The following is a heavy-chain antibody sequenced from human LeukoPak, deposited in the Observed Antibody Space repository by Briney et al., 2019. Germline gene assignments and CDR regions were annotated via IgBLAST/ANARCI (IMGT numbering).Heavy chain of an antibody. D-gene: IGHD5-12*01. CDR3: ARALKYNSGYDWGGDY. CDR1: GSSFSDYW. CDR2: ITSDGSGA. Sequence: GGSLRLSCAASGSSFSDYWMQWVRQAPGKGLVWISRITSDGSGANYADSVKGRFTISRGNAKNTLYLQMNSLRAEDTAVYYCARALKYNSGYDWGGDYWGQGTLVTVSS. J-gene: IGHJ4*02. V-gene: IGHV3-74*01.